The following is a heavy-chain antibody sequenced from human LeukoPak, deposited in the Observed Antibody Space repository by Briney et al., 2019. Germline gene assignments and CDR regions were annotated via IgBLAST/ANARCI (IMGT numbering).Heavy chain of an antibody. CDR3: ARDPYYYGSGPTNWFDP. J-gene: IGHJ5*02. CDR1: GYTFTSYG. V-gene: IGHV1-18*01. Sequence: ASVKVSCKASGYTFTSYGVSWVRQAPGQGLEWMGWSSAYNGNTNYAQKLQGRVTMTTDTSTSTAYMELRSLRSDDTAVYYCARDPYYYGSGPTNWFDPWGQGTLVTVSS. D-gene: IGHD3-10*01. CDR2: SSAYNGNT.